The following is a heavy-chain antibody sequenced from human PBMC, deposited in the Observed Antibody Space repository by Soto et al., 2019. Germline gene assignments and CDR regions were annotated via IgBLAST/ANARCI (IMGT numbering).Heavy chain of an antibody. CDR3: VRGGHGSGSYLGSS. J-gene: IGHJ5*02. D-gene: IGHD3-10*01. CDR2: IRQDGGAQ. CDR1: GFTFTTYW. V-gene: IGHV3-7*03. Sequence: GGSLRLSCVASGFTFTTYWMSWVRQAPGKGLEWVANIRQDGGAQYYVDSVKGRFTISRDNARNSVYLQMDSLRVEDTAVYYCVRGGHGSGSYLGSSWGQGILVTVSS.